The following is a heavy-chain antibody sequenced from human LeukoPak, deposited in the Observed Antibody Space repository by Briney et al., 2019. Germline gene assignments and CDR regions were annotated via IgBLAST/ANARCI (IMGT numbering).Heavy chain of an antibody. CDR1: GGSISSYY. D-gene: IGHD1-26*01. CDR3: AAKWELGGVGAFDI. J-gene: IGHJ3*02. V-gene: IGHV4-4*07. CDR2: IYTSGST. Sequence: SETLSLXCTVSGGSISSYYWSWIRQPAGKGLEWIGRIYTSGSTNYNPSLKSRVTMSVDTSKNQFSLKLSSVTAADTAVYYCAAKWELGGVGAFDIWGQGTMVTVSS.